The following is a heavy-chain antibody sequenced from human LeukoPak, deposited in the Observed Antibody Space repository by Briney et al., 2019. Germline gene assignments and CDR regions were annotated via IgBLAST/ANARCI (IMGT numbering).Heavy chain of an antibody. V-gene: IGHV4-59*01. Sequence: SETLSLTCTVSGGSISSYYWSWIRQPPGKGLEWIGYIYYSGSTNYNPSLKSRVTISVDTSKNQFSLKLSSVTAADTAVYYCATRGGYSSSEYYYYYMDVWGKGTTVTVSS. CDR1: GGSISSYY. J-gene: IGHJ6*03. CDR2: IYYSGST. CDR3: ATRGGYSSSEYYYYYMDV. D-gene: IGHD5-18*01.